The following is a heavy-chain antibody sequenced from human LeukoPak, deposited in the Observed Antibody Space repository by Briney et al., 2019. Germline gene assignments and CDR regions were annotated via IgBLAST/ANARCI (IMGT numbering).Heavy chain of an antibody. CDR1: GFTFSDYY. J-gene: IGHJ6*02. CDR2: ISSSGSTI. V-gene: IGHV3-11*01. CDR3: AREDIAAAATPPGIYYYYYYGMDV. Sequence: PGGSLRLSCAASGFTFSDYYMSWIRQAPGKGLERVSYISSSGSTIYYADSVKGRFTISRDNAKNSLYLQMNSLRAEDTAVYYCAREDIAAAATPPGIYYYYYYGMDVWGQGTTVTVSS. D-gene: IGHD6-13*01.